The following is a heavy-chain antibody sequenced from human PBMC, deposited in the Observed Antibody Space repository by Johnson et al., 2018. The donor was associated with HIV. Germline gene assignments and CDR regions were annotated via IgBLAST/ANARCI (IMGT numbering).Heavy chain of an antibody. D-gene: IGHD3-16*02. CDR1: GFTFDDYA. Sequence: VQLVESGGGLVQPGRSLRLSCAASGFTFDDYAIHWVRQVPGKGLEWVSGIGWNRSSIGYADYVKGRFTISRDNSKNTLFLQVNSLTAEDTSVYYCAKDATAKRLGKSSSAFDIWGQGTMVTVSS. CDR2: IGWNRSSI. V-gene: IGHV3-9*01. CDR3: AKDATAKRLGKSSSAFDI. J-gene: IGHJ3*02.